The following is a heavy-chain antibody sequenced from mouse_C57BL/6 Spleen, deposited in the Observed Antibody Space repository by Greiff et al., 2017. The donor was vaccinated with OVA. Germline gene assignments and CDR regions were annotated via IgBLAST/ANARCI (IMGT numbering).Heavy chain of an antibody. V-gene: IGHV1-61*01. D-gene: IGHD1-1*01. J-gene: IGHJ4*01. CDR1: GYTFTSYW. CDR3: ARDYGSSLYYAMDY. Sequence: VQLQQPGAELVRPGSSVKLSCKASGYTFTSYWMDWVKQRPGQGLEWIGNIYPSDSETHYNQKFKDKATLTVDKSSSTAYMQLSSLTSEDSAVYYCARDYGSSLYYAMDYWGQGTSVTVSS. CDR2: IYPSDSET.